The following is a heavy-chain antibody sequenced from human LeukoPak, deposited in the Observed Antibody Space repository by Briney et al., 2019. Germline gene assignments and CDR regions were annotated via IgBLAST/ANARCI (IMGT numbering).Heavy chain of an antibody. CDR1: GFTFSSYG. D-gene: IGHD3-22*01. CDR2: ISYDGSNK. CDR3: ARTYYYDTSGFYYLDY. V-gene: IGHV3-30*03. Sequence: GGSLRLSCAASGFTFSSYGMHWVRQAPGKGLEWVAVISYDGSNKYYADSVKGRFTISRDNSKNTLYLQMTSLRAEDTAVYYCARTYYYDTSGFYYLDYWGQGTLVTVSS. J-gene: IGHJ4*02.